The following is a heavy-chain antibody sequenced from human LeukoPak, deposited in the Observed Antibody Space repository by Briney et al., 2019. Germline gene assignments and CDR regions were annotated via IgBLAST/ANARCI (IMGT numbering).Heavy chain of an antibody. D-gene: IGHD3-10*01. CDR3: AREGFHGRELFPTFDY. J-gene: IGHJ4*02. Sequence: ASVKVPCKASGDTFSSYYMHWVRQAPGQGLEWMGIITPSGDSTNYAQKFQGRVTMTRDTSTSTVYMELSSLRSEDTAVYYCAREGFHGRELFPTFDYWGQGTLVTVSS. CDR2: ITPSGDST. V-gene: IGHV1-46*01. CDR1: GDTFSSYY.